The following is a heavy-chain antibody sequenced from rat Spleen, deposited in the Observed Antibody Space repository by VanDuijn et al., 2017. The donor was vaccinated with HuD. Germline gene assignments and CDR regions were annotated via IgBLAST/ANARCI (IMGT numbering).Heavy chain of an antibody. CDR2: ITNAAGST. V-gene: IGHV5-31*01. CDR3: TGPFDY. CDR1: GFTFNKYW. Sequence: EVQLVESGGGLVQPGKSLKISCVASGFTFNKYWMTWIRQAPGKGLEWVASITNAAGSTYYPDSVQGRFTISRDNAKSTLYLQMHSLRSEDTATYYCTGPFDYWGQGVMVTVSS. J-gene: IGHJ2*01.